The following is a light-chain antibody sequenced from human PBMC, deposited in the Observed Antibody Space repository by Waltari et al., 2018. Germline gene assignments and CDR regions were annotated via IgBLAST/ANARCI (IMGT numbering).Light chain of an antibody. CDR3: QQANTFPLT. CDR2: AAS. J-gene: IGKJ3*01. CDR1: QDISIW. Sequence: DIQMTQSPSSVSASVGDRVTITCWASQDISIWLAWYQQKPGKAPKLLIYAASNLQSGVPSRFSGSGSGTDFALTISNLQPEDFATYYCQQANTFPLTFGPGTKVDIK. V-gene: IGKV1-12*01.